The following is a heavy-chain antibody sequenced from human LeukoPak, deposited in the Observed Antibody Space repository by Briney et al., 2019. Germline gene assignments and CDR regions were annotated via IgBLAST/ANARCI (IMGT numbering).Heavy chain of an antibody. D-gene: IGHD3-10*01. Sequence: GGSLRLSCAASGFTFDDYAMHWVRQAPGKGLEWVSGISWNSGSIGYADSVKGRFTISRDNAKNSLYLQMNSLRAEDTALYYCAKDWDYYNSDNYGFDYWSQGTLVTVSS. CDR2: ISWNSGSI. CDR1: GFTFDDYA. J-gene: IGHJ4*02. V-gene: IGHV3-9*01. CDR3: AKDWDYYNSDNYGFDY.